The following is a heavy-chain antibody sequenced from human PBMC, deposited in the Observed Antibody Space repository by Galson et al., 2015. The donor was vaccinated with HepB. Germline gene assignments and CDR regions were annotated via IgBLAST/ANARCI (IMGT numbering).Heavy chain of an antibody. J-gene: IGHJ5*02. Sequence: SLRLSCAASGFTFSSYDMHWVRQAPGKGLEWVAVISFEGSIKSYADSVKGRFTISRDNTKNTLYLEMNSLRDEDTAIYNCAKESNYWFDPWGQGTPVTVSS. CDR1: GFTFSSYD. V-gene: IGHV3-30*18. D-gene: IGHD2/OR15-2a*01. CDR3: AKESNYWFDP. CDR2: ISFEGSIK.